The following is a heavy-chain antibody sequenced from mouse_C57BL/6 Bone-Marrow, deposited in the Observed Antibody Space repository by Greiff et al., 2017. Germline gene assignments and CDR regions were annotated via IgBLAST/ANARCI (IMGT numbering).Heavy chain of an antibody. CDR2: IHPNSGST. D-gene: IGHD2-12*01. CDR3: ARKGVYDGDFDY. J-gene: IGHJ2*01. CDR1: GYTFTSYW. Sequence: QVQLQQPGAALVKPGASVKLSCKASGYTFTSYWMHWVKQRPGQGLEWIGMIHPNSGSTNYNEKFKSKATLTVDKSSSTAYMQLSSLTSEDSAVYYCARKGVYDGDFDYWGQGTTLTVSS. V-gene: IGHV1-64*01.